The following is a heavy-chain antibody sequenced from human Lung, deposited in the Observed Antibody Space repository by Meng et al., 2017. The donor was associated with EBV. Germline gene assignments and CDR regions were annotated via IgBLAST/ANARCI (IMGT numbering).Heavy chain of an antibody. CDR1: GGSISSGGYY. CDR3: ARAVDTGYFDY. CDR2: IYYSGST. D-gene: IGHD5-18*01. J-gene: IGHJ4*02. Sequence: QVKPQESGPGLVKPSPTLSLPCTVSGGSISSGGYYWSWIPQHPGKGLEWIGYIYYSGSTYYNPSLKSLVSISVDTSNNQFSLKLSSVTAADTAVYYCARAVDTGYFDYWGQGTLVTVSS. V-gene: IGHV4-31*01.